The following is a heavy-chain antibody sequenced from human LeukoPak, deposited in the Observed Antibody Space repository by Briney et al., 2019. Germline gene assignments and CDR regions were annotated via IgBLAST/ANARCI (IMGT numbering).Heavy chain of an antibody. Sequence: PGTSLRLSCEASAFTFRSYGMHWVRQAPGKGLEWVAVISYDANNKYYADSVKGRFTISRDNFKNTLYLQMNSLRAEDTAVYYCAKDRHPARTDGYYFDYWGQGTLVTVSS. J-gene: IGHJ4*02. V-gene: IGHV3-30*18. D-gene: IGHD1-14*01. CDR1: AFTFRSYG. CDR2: ISYDANNK. CDR3: AKDRHPARTDGYYFDY.